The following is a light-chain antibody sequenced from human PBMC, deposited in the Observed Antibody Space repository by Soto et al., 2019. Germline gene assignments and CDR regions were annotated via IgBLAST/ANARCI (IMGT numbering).Light chain of an antibody. CDR3: MQAIQLPLT. CDR1: QSLVNSDGKTY. CDR2: EVS. Sequence: DILMTQTPLSLSVTPGQPASITCKSSQSLVNSDGKTYLYWYVQKPGQPPQLLMDEVSNRFSGVXDXXSGGGSGTDFTLKISRVEAEDVGIYYCMQAIQLPLTFGGGTKVEIK. J-gene: IGKJ4*01. V-gene: IGKV2D-29*01.